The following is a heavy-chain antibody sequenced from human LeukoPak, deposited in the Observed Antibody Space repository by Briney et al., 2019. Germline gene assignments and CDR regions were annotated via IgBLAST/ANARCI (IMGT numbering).Heavy chain of an antibody. CDR2: ISSSGSTI. CDR3: ARSWFGEVTIDY. J-gene: IGHJ4*02. D-gene: IGHD3-10*01. Sequence: GGSLRLSCAASGFTFSSYSMNWVRQAPGKGLEWVSYISSSGSTIYYADSVKGRFTISRDNAKNSLYLQMNSLRAEDTAVYYCARSWFGEVTIDYWGQGTLVTVSS. CDR1: GFTFSSYS. V-gene: IGHV3-48*04.